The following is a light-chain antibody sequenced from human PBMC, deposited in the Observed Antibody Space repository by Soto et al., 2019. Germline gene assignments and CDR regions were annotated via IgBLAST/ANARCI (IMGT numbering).Light chain of an antibody. CDR1: QSIVSY. CDR2: AAS. J-gene: IGKJ3*01. Sequence: DIQMPQSPSSLSASVGDRVTIICWASQSIVSYLNWYQQKPGKAPKLLVYAASSPRTGVPSRFSGSGSGTNFTLTIGSLQPEDFATYYCQQSYTSPFNFGPGTQVDVK. CDR3: QQSYTSPFN. V-gene: IGKV1-39*01.